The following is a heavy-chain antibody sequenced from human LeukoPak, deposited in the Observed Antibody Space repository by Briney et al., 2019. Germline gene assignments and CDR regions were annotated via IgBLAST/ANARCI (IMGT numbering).Heavy chain of an antibody. CDR2: ILYDGSRK. J-gene: IGHJ5*02. CDR3: ARDSAYGDYEGGFDP. Sequence: GGPLSLSCEASGFTFSNYPILWVRQAPGKGREGVAVILYDGSRKTCAASGRGRYTTPRENPKNTLYLKMTSLRVEDTAVYSGARDSAYGDYEGGFDPWGQGTLVTVSS. V-gene: IGHV3-30-3*01. D-gene: IGHD4-17*01. CDR1: GFTFSNYP.